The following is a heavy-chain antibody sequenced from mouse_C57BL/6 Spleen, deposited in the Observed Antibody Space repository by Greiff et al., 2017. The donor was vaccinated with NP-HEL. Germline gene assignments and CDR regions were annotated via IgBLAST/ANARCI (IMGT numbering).Heavy chain of an antibody. V-gene: IGHV1-26*01. D-gene: IGHD6-1*01. Sequence: VQLQQSGPELVKPGASVKISCKASGYTFTDYYMNWVKQSHGKSLEWIGDINPNNGGTSYNQKFKGKATLTVDKSSSTAYMELRSLTSEDSAVYYCARCLYWYFDVWGTGTTVTVSS. CDR3: ARCLYWYFDV. CDR2: INPNNGGT. CDR1: GYTFTDYY. J-gene: IGHJ1*03.